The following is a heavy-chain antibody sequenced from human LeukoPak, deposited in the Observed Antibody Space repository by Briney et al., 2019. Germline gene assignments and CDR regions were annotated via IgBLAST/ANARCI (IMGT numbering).Heavy chain of an antibody. CDR1: GFTFSSYE. CDR2: ISSSGNTM. V-gene: IGHV3-48*03. Sequence: GGSLRLSCAASGFTFSSYEMNWVRQAPGKGLEWVSKISSSGNTMYYADSVKGRFTISRDNAKNSLYLQMNSLRAEDTAVYFCARYYYGSGSSSYFDYWGQGTLVTVSA. CDR3: ARYYYGSGSSSYFDY. J-gene: IGHJ4*02. D-gene: IGHD3-10*01.